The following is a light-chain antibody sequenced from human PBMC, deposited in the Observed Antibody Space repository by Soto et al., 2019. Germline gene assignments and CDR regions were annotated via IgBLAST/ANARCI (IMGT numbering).Light chain of an antibody. CDR3: QQYNRHWFYS. J-gene: IGKJ2*03. CDR1: QSIQSF. V-gene: IGKV1-5*03. Sequence: DIQMTQFPSTLSASVGDAVTITCRASQSIQSFLAWYQQKPGKTPKLLVYLASRLEIWVPSRFSGGGSATEYTLTISSLQPDDFAISFCQQYNRHWFYSFGQGTKLEVK. CDR2: LAS.